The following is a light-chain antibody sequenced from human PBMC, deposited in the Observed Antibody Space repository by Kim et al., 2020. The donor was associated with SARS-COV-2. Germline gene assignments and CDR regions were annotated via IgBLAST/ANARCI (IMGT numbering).Light chain of an antibody. CDR1: QSISTY. CDR2: AAS. V-gene: IGKV1-39*01. CDR3: QQSYSTPPIT. J-gene: IGKJ5*01. Sequence: SVGDRVTFTYRASQSISTYLNWYQQKPGKAPKLLIYAASSLQSGVPSRFSGSGSGTDFTLTITSLQPEDFATYYCQQSYSTPPITFGQGTRLEIK.